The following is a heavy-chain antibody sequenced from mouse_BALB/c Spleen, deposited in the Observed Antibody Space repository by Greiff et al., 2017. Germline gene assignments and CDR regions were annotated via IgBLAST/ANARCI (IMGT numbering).Heavy chain of an antibody. CDR3: ARRGTTVVGATPTGSGDGGFAY. CDR2: INSNGGST. J-gene: IGHJ3*01. V-gene: IGHV5-6-2*01. D-gene: IGHD1-1*01. Sequence: EVQLQESGGGLVKLGGSLKLSCAASGFTFSSYYMSWVRQTPEKRLELVAAINSNGGSTYYPDTVKGRFTISRDNAKNTLYLQMSSLKSEDTALYYCARRGTTVVGATPTGSGDGGFAYWGQGTLVTVSA. CDR1: GFTFSSYY.